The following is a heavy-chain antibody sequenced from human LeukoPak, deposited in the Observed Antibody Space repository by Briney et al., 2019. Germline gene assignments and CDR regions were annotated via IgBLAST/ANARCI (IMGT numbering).Heavy chain of an antibody. CDR2: ISGSGGST. J-gene: IGHJ4*02. Sequence: PGGSLRLSCAASGFTFSSYAMSWVRQAPGKGLEWVSAISGSGGSTYYADSVKGRFTISRDNSRNTLYLQMNSLGTEDTAVYYCAKEIHPRSSNGWPFDYWGQGTLVTVSS. CDR1: GFTFSSYA. CDR3: AKEIHPRSSNGWPFDY. D-gene: IGHD6-19*01. V-gene: IGHV3-23*01.